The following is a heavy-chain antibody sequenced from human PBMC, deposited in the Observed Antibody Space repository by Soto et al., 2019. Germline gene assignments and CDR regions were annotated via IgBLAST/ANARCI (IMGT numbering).Heavy chain of an antibody. D-gene: IGHD1-26*01. J-gene: IGHJ4*02. CDR2: ISYDGSHK. CDR1: GFTFSSYG. Sequence: QVQLVESGGGGVQPGRSLRLSCAASGFTFSSYGMHWVRQAPGKGLEWVAVISYDGSHKYYADSVKGRFTISRDNSKNTLYLQMNSLRAEDTAVYYCAKDSPGGSYSDYWGQGTLVTVSS. V-gene: IGHV3-30*18. CDR3: AKDSPGGSYSDY.